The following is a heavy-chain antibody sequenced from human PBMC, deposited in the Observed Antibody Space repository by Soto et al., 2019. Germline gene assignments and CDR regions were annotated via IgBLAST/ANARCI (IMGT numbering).Heavy chain of an antibody. CDR3: ASPGGYSSGWYGWDYYGMDV. V-gene: IGHV3-53*01. CDR2: IYSGGST. J-gene: IGHJ6*02. CDR1: GFTVSSNY. Sequence: PGGSLRLSCAASGFTVSSNYMSWVRQAPGKGLEWVSVIYSGGSTYYADSVKGRFTISRDNSKNTLYLQMNSLRAEDTAVYYCASPGGYSSGWYGWDYYGMDVWGQGTTVTVSS. D-gene: IGHD6-19*01.